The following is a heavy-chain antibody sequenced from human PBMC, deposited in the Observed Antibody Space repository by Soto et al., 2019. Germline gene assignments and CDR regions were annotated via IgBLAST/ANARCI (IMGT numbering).Heavy chain of an antibody. CDR2: IRSKAYGGTT. CDR1: GFTFGDYA. J-gene: IGHJ3*02. CDR3: TRRPGDSSGLDAFDI. D-gene: IGHD3-22*01. V-gene: IGHV3-49*03. Sequence: GGSLRLSCTVSGFTFGDYAMSWFRQAPGKGLEWVGFIRSKAYGGTTEYAASVKGRFTISRDDSKSIAYLQMNSLKTEDTAVYYCTRRPGDSSGLDAFDIWGQRTMVTVSS.